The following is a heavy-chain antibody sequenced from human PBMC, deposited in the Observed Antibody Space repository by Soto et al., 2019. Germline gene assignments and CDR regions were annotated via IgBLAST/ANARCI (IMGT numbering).Heavy chain of an antibody. CDR2: IIPIFGTA. V-gene: IGHV1-69*13. D-gene: IGHD5-18*01. CDR1: GGTFSSYA. J-gene: IGHJ6*02. CDR3: ARDGRKELWVEGLNAMDV. Sequence: GASVKVSCKASGGTFSSYAISWVRQAPGQGLEWMGGIIPIFGTANYAQKFQGRVTITADESTSTAYMELSSLRSEDTATYYCARDGRKELWVEGLNAMDVWGQGTTVTVSS.